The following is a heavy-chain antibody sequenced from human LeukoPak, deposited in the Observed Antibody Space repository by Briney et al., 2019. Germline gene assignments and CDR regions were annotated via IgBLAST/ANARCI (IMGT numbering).Heavy chain of an antibody. CDR2: ISSSSSYI. V-gene: IGHV3-21*01. CDR1: GFTFSSYS. J-gene: IGHJ4*02. CDR3: TRENWHLDY. Sequence: GGSLRLSCAASGFTFSSYSMNWVRQAPGKGLEWVSSISSSSSYIYYADSVKGRFTISRDNSKNSLYLQMNSLRAEDAAVYYCTRENWHLDYWGQGNLVTVSS.